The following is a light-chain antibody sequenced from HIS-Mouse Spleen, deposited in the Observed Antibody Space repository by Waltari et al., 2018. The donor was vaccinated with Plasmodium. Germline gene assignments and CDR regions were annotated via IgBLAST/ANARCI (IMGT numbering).Light chain of an antibody. CDR2: GAS. CDR3: QQYNNWSFT. Sequence: ELVITQSPPTLSLSPGERATLPCRASQSVSSNLAWYQQKPGQAPRLLIYGASTRATGIPARFSGSGSGTEFTLTISSLQSEDFAVYYCQQYNNWSFTFGPGTKVDIK. CDR1: QSVSSN. V-gene: IGKV3-15*01. J-gene: IGKJ3*01.